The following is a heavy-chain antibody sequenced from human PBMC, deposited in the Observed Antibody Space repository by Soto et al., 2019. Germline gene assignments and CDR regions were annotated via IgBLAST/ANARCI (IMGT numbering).Heavy chain of an antibody. Sequence: PGGSLRLSCAASGLTFSSCAMSWVRQAPGKGLEWVSVISDSGGSTYYADSVKGRFTISRDNSKDTLYLQMYSLRAEDTAVYYCAKDFSGYSSSLFDYWGQGTLVTVSS. D-gene: IGHD6-6*01. V-gene: IGHV3-23*01. J-gene: IGHJ4*02. CDR1: GLTFSSCA. CDR3: AKDFSGYSSSLFDY. CDR2: ISDSGGST.